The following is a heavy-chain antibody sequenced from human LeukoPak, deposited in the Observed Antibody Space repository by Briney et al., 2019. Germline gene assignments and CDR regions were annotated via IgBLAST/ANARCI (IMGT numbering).Heavy chain of an antibody. V-gene: IGHV3-7*01. Sequence: QPGGSLRLSCAASGLTFSTYWMGWVRQAPGKGLEWVANIKQDGSEKNYVDSVKGRFTISRDNAKNSLYLQMNSLRAEDTAVYYCARRGRPFFYYMDVWGKGTTVTVSS. CDR2: IKQDGSEK. D-gene: IGHD2/OR15-2a*01. J-gene: IGHJ6*03. CDR1: GLTFSTYW. CDR3: ARRGRPFFYYMDV.